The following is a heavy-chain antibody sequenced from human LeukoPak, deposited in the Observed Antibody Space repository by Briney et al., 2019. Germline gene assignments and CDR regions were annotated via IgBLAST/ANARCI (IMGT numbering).Heavy chain of an antibody. Sequence: GASVNVSCKASGGTFSSYAISWVRQAPGQGLEWMGGIIPIFGTANYAQKFQGRVTITADESTSTAYMELSSLRSEDTAVYYCARDRGDIVVVVAARRSSNWFDPWGQGTLVTVSS. D-gene: IGHD2-15*01. V-gene: IGHV1-69*13. J-gene: IGHJ5*02. CDR2: IIPIFGTA. CDR1: GGTFSSYA. CDR3: ARDRGDIVVVVAARRSSNWFDP.